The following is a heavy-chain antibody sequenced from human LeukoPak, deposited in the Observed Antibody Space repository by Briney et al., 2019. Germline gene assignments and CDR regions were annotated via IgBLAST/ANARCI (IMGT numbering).Heavy chain of an antibody. J-gene: IGHJ4*02. V-gene: IGHV3-15*01. CDR3: AKDGQSSSWYNLGGY. CDR2: IKSKTDGGTT. Sequence: PGGSLRLSCAASGFTFSDAWMSWVRQAPGKGLEWVGRIKSKTDGGTTDYAAPVKGRFTISRDDSKNTLYLQMNSLRAEDTAVYYCAKDGQSSSWYNLGGYWGQGTLVTVSS. D-gene: IGHD6-13*01. CDR1: GFTFSDAW.